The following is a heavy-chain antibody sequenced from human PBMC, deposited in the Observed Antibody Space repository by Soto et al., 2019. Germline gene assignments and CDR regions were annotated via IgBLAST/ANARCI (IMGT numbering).Heavy chain of an antibody. Sequence: QVQLVESGGGVVQPGRSLRLSCAASGFTFSSYGMHWVRQAPGKGLEWVAVIWSHGGRQEYADSVKGRFAISRDQFKSTLYLQMNDLRLEDTAIYYCAKDNDDPGVQSWSPGYWGQGTLVSVSS. CDR1: GFTFSSYG. CDR2: IWSHGGRQ. J-gene: IGHJ4*02. CDR3: AKDNDDPGVQSWSPGY. V-gene: IGHV3-33*03. D-gene: IGHD1-1*01.